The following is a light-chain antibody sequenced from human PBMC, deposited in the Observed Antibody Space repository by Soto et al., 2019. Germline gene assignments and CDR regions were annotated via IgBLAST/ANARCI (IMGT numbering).Light chain of an antibody. Sequence: QSALTQPASVSGSPGQSITISCTGTSSDIGTYIYVSWYLQHPGKAPKLLIYEVGNRPSGVSNRFSGSKSGNTASLTISGLQAEDEADYYCGSYTSSNSVVFGGGTQLTVL. CDR2: EVG. CDR1: SSDIGTYIY. J-gene: IGLJ2*01. V-gene: IGLV2-14*01. CDR3: GSYTSSNSVV.